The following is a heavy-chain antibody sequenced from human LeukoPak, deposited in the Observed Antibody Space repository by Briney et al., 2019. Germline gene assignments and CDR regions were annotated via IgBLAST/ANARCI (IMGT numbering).Heavy chain of an antibody. CDR2: ISSSGSTI. CDR1: GFTFRSYE. D-gene: IGHD5-12*01. Sequence: GGSLRLSCAASGFTFRSYEMNWVRQAPGKELEWVSYISSSGSTIYYADSVKGRFTISRDNAKNSLYLQMNSLRAEDTAVYYCARDQSVDSGYDFPYYGMDVWGQGTTVTVSS. CDR3: ARDQSVDSGYDFPYYGMDV. V-gene: IGHV3-48*03. J-gene: IGHJ6*02.